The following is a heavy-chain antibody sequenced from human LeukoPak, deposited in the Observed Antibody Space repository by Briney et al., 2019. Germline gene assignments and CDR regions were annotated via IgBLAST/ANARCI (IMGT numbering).Heavy chain of an antibody. J-gene: IGHJ3*02. D-gene: IGHD3-3*01. CDR3: AGAIWSGSLGDAFDI. V-gene: IGHV4-59*06. CDR2: IYYSGST. CDR1: GGSISSYY. Sequence: SETLSLTCTVSGGSISSYYWSWIRQPPGKGLEWIGYIYYSGSTYYNPSLKSRVTISVDTSKNQFSLKLSSVTAADTAVYYCAGAIWSGSLGDAFDIWGQGTMVTVSS.